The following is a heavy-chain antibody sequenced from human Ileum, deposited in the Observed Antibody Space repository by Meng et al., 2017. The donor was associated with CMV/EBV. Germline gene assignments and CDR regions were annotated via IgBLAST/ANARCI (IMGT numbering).Heavy chain of an antibody. CDR2: ISGYNSNT. CDR3: ARDGYYPSRVFDY. CDR1: GYTFTDYA. J-gene: IGHJ4*01. D-gene: IGHD2-2*03. V-gene: IGHV1-18*01. Sequence: VHVGPSVAEVRTLGASVKVACKASGYTFTDYAITWVRQAPGQGLEWMGWISGYNSNTKYAQKFQGRVTMTTDTSTTTVYMELRNLRYDDTAVYYCARDGYYPSRVFDYWGLGTLVTVSS.